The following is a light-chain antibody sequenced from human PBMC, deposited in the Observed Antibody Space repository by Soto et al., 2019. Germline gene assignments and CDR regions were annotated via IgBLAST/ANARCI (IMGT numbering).Light chain of an antibody. CDR3: QQSYSTPLT. V-gene: IGKV4-1*01. J-gene: IGKJ4*01. CDR1: QSVLYSSNNKNY. Sequence: DIVMTQSPDSLAVSLGERATINCKSSQSVLYSSNNKNYLAWYQQKPGQPPKLLIYWASTRESGVPDRFSGSGSGTDFTLTTSSMQAEDVAVYYCQQSYSTPLTFGGGTKVEIK. CDR2: WAS.